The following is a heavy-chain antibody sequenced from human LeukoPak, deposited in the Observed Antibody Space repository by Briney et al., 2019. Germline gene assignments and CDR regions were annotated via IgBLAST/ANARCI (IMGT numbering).Heavy chain of an antibody. CDR1: GGSFSGYY. J-gene: IGHJ4*02. CDR2: IDHSGSI. CDR3: ARVSGAPYGGFDY. D-gene: IGHD6-19*01. V-gene: IGHV4-34*01. Sequence: PSETLSLTCGVSGGSFSGYYWSWIRQPPTKGLEWIGTIDHSGSINYNPSLKSRVTISVDTSKNQFSLKLSSVTAADTAVYYCARVSGAPYGGFDYWGQGTLVTVSS.